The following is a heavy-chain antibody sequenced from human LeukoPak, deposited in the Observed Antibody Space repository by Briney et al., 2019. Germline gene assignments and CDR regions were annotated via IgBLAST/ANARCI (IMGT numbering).Heavy chain of an antibody. D-gene: IGHD2-2*01. CDR3: ARDPAATSSTHYFDY. Sequence: GRSLRLSCAVSGFTFSTYAIHWVRQAPGKGLEWVAFIVYNGSNKYYADSVKGRFTISRDNSKSTLYLQMNSLRVEDTALYYCARDPAATSSTHYFDYWGQGTLVTVSS. CDR1: GFTFSTYA. J-gene: IGHJ4*02. V-gene: IGHV3-30-3*01. CDR2: IVYNGSNK.